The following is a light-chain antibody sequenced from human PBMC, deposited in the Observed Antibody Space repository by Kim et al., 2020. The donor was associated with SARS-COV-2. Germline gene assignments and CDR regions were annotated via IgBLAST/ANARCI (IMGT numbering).Light chain of an antibody. Sequence: GQKATISCSGSSSNIGNNYVSWYQQLPGTAPKLLIYDNNKRPSVIPDRFSGSKSGTSATLGITGLQTGDEADYYCGTWDSSLSAVVFGGGTQLTVL. J-gene: IGLJ2*01. V-gene: IGLV1-51*01. CDR1: SSNIGNNY. CDR3: GTWDSSLSAVV. CDR2: DNN.